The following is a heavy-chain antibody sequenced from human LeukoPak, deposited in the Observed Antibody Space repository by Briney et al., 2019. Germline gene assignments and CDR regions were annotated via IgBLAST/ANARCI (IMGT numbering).Heavy chain of an antibody. CDR2: IKRDGSEK. Sequence: SGGSLRLSCAASGFTFSSYWMSWVRQAPGKGLEWVANIKRDGSEKYYVDSVKGRFTISRDNAKNSLYLQMNSLRAEDTAVYYCARDRGYYDILTGYFPYWGQGTLVTVSS. J-gene: IGHJ4*02. CDR1: GFTFSSYW. CDR3: ARDRGYYDILTGYFPY. V-gene: IGHV3-7*03. D-gene: IGHD3-9*01.